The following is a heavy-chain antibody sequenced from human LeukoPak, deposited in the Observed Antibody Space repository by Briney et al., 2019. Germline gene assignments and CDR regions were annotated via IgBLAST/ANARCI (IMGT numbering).Heavy chain of an antibody. CDR1: GYTFTSYG. CDR3: ASLQREIVDFWSGYHPRGYYFDY. Sequence: ASVKVSCKASGYTFTSYGISWVRQAPGQGLEWMGWISAYNGNTNYAQKLQGRVTMTTDTSTSTAYMELRSLRSDDTAVYYCASLQREIVDFWSGYHPRGYYFDYWGQGTLVTVSS. CDR2: ISAYNGNT. J-gene: IGHJ4*02. D-gene: IGHD3-3*01. V-gene: IGHV1-18*01.